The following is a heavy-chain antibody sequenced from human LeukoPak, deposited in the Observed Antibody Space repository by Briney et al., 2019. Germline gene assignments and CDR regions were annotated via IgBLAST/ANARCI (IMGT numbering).Heavy chain of an antibody. D-gene: IGHD4-23*01. V-gene: IGHV3-66*02. CDR1: GFTVSSNY. CDR2: IYSGGST. Sequence: GGSLRLSCAASGFTVSSNYMSWVRQAPGKGLEWVSLIYSGGSTYYADSVKGRFTISRDNYKNTLYLQMNSLRAEDTAVYYCARFYGGNSEYFQHWGQGTLVTVSS. J-gene: IGHJ1*01. CDR3: ARFYGGNSEYFQH.